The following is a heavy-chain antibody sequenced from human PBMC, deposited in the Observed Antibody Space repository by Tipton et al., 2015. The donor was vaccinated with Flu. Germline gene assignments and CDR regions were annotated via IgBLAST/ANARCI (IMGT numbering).Heavy chain of an antibody. CDR3: GRGYKALAL. CDR1: GYTFTTDD. V-gene: IGHV1-8*01. Sequence: QVQLVQSEAEVKNPGASVKVSCKASGYTFTTDDINWVRQAAGQGLEWMGWMDPNNGNIGYAQSFQGRVTFTRDTSKSTAYMELTGLKSEDTAVYYCGRGYKALALWGQGTLVTVSS. D-gene: IGHD5-24*01. J-gene: IGHJ4*02. CDR2: MDPNNGNI.